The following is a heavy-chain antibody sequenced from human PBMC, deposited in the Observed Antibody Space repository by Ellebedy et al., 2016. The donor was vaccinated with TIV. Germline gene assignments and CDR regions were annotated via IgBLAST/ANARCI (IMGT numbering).Heavy chain of an antibody. CDR1: GFTFSSYG. V-gene: IGHV3-33*01. D-gene: IGHD6-19*01. CDR3: ARDRVGSGWNYFEY. J-gene: IGHJ4*02. Sequence: GESLKISCAASGFTFSSYGMHWVRQAPGKGLEWVAVIWYDGSNKYYADSVKGRFTISRDNSKNTLYLQMNSLRAEDTAVYYCARDRVGSGWNYFEYWGQGTLVTVSS. CDR2: IWYDGSNK.